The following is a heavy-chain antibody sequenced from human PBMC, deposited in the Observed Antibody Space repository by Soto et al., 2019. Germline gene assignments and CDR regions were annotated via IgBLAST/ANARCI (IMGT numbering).Heavy chain of an antibody. CDR2: IYHSGST. CDR3: AKDLRWGYY. J-gene: IGHJ4*02. D-gene: IGHD2-21*01. V-gene: IGHV4-4*02. CDR1: GGSISSSNW. Sequence: QVQLQESGPGLVKPSGTLSLSCAVSGGSISSSNWWSWVRQVPGKGLEWIGEIYHSGSTSYNPSLKGRVTISVDKSKNQFSLRLTSVTAADTAVYYCAKDLRWGYYWGQGTLVTVSS.